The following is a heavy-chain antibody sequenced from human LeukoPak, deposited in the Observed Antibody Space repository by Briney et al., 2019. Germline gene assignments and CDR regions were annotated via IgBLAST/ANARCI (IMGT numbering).Heavy chain of an antibody. Sequence: ASVKVSCKASGYTFTGYYMHWVRQAPGQGLEWMGRINPNSGGTIYAQKFQGRVTMTRDTSISTAYMELSRLRSDDTAVYYCAYDLVVVAATPVWGQGTLVTVSS. J-gene: IGHJ4*02. CDR2: INPNSGGT. CDR3: AYDLVVVAATPV. CDR1: GYTFTGYY. D-gene: IGHD2-15*01. V-gene: IGHV1-2*06.